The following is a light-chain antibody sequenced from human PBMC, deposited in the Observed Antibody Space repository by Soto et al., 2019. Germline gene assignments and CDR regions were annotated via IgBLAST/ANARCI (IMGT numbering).Light chain of an antibody. CDR1: SSDVGGYKY. CDR3: SSYTSSSTYVV. CDR2: DVS. Sequence: QSALTQPASVSGSPGQSITISCTGTSSDVGGYKYVSWYQQHPGKAPKVMIYDVSNRPSGVSNRFSGSKSGNTASLTISGLQAEDEADYYCSSYTSSSTYVVFGGGTKVIVL. J-gene: IGLJ2*01. V-gene: IGLV2-14*01.